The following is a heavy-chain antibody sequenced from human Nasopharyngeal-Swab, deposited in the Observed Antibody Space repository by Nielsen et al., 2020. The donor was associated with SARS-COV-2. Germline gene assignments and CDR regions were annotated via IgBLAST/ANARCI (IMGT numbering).Heavy chain of an antibody. V-gene: IGHV1-8*02. CDR1: GYTFTSYY. J-gene: IGHJ6*02. CDR3: ARTFYDFWSGYRYGMDV. Sequence: ASVKVSCKVSGYTFTSYYMHWVRQATGQGLEWMGWMNPNSGNTGYAQKFQGRVTMTRNTSISTAYMELSSLRSEDTAVYYCARTFYDFWSGYRYGMDVWGQGTTVTVSS. D-gene: IGHD3-3*01. CDR2: MNPNSGNT.